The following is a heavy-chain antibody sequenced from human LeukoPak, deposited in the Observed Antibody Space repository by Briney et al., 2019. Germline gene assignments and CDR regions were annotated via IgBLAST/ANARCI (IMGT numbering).Heavy chain of an antibody. Sequence: PSETLSLTCTVSGDSISTYYWTWIRQPPGEGLEWIGYVYYSGTTNYNPSLKSRVTISVDTSKNHFSLKLTSVTAADTAVYYCARAGSYGSGSYHLNYYYYYMDVWGKGTTVTISS. D-gene: IGHD3-10*01. CDR1: GDSISTYY. V-gene: IGHV4-59*12. CDR3: ARAGSYGSGSYHLNYYYYYMDV. J-gene: IGHJ6*03. CDR2: VYYSGTT.